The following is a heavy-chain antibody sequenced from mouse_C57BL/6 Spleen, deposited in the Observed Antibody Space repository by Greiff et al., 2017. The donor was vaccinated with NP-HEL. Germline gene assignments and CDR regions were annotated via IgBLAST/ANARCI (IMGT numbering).Heavy chain of an antibody. V-gene: IGHV3-6*01. J-gene: IGHJ2*01. CDR3: ARDPSTVVGEGFDY. CDR2: ISYDGSN. D-gene: IGHD1-1*01. Sequence: VQLKESGPGLVKPSQSLSLTCSVTGYSITSGYYWNWIRQFPGNKLEWMGYISYDGSNNYNPSLKNRISITRDTSKNQFFLKLNSVTTEDTATYYCARDPSTVVGEGFDYWGQGTTLTVSS. CDR1: GYSITSGYY.